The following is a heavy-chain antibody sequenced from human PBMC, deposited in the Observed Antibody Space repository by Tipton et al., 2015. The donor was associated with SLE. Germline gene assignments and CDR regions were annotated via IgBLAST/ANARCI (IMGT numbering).Heavy chain of an antibody. V-gene: IGHV3-30*02. CDR3: AKDQYDFWSGYYPLDY. D-gene: IGHD3-3*01. J-gene: IGHJ4*02. Sequence: SLRLSCAASGFTFSSYGMHWVRQAPGKGLEWVAFIRYDGSNKYYADSVKGRFTISRDNSKNTLYLQMNSLRAEDTAVYYCAKDQYDFWSGYYPLDYWGQGTLVTVSS. CDR2: IRYDGSNK. CDR1: GFTFSSYG.